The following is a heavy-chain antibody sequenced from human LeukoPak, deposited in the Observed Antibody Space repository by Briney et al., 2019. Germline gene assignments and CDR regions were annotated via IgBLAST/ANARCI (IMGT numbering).Heavy chain of an antibody. D-gene: IGHD4-17*01. J-gene: IGHJ4*02. V-gene: IGHV3-21*01. CDR1: GFAFSDYT. Sequence: GGSLRLSCAASGFAFSDYTLHWVRQAPGKGLEWVSSISGGGNYAFHGDSVKGRFTISRDNANNSLDLQINSLRAEDTAVYYCATMPLYGDLNYSFDFWGRGVLVTVSS. CDR2: ISGGGNYA. CDR3: ATMPLYGDLNYSFDF.